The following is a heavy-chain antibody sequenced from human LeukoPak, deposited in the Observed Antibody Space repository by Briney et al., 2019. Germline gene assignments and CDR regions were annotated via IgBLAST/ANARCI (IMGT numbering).Heavy chain of an antibody. Sequence: SETLSLTCAVYGGSFSGYYWSWIRQPPGKGLEWIGEINHSGSTNYNPSLKSRVTISVDTSKNQFSLKLSSVTAADTAVYYCARHESVTIGDWFDPWGQGTLVTVSS. CDR3: ARHESVTIGDWFDP. D-gene: IGHD4-11*01. J-gene: IGHJ5*02. CDR1: GGSFSGYY. CDR2: INHSGST. V-gene: IGHV4-34*01.